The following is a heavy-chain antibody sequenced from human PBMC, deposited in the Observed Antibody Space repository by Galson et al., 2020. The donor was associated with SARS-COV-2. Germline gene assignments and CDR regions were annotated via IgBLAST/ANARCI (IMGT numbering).Heavy chain of an antibody. CDR1: LSSFTNYW. J-gene: IGHJ4*02. Sequence: GESLTISCKASLSSFTNYWIGWVRQMPWKGLEWMGFIYPVDSYPIHSPSFQGQVTISADKSITTAYLQWSGLKASDTAMYYCARHGASSGWYEGIDYWGQGTLVAVSS. V-gene: IGHV5-51*01. CDR3: ARHGASSGWYEGIDY. D-gene: IGHD6-19*01. CDR2: IYPVDSYP.